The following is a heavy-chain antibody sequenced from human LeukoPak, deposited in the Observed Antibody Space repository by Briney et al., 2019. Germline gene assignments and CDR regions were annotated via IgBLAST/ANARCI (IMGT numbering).Heavy chain of an antibody. J-gene: IGHJ3*02. D-gene: IGHD6-19*01. CDR3: ARHAFGIAVADDAFDI. CDR1: GYTFTSYG. CDR2: ISAYNGNT. Sequence: ASVKVSCKASGYTFTSYGISWVRQAPGQGLGWMGWISAYNGNTNYAQKLQGRVTMTTDTSTSTAYMELRSLRSDDTAVYYCARHAFGIAVADDAFDIWGQGTMVTVSS. V-gene: IGHV1-18*01.